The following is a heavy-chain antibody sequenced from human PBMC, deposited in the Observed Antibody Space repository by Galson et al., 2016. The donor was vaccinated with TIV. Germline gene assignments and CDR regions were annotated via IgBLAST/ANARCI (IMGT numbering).Heavy chain of an antibody. CDR1: GFTFGSYA. D-gene: IGHD5-12*01. V-gene: IGHV3-7*01. CDR2: INQDGSEK. CDR3: ARALGYAEDI. J-gene: IGHJ4*02. Sequence: SLRLSCAASGFTFGSYAMTWVRQTSLRGLEWVANINQDGSEKHYVDSVKGRFTISRDNAKNSPYLQMNSLRVEDTAVYFCARALGYAEDIWGQGTLVTVSS.